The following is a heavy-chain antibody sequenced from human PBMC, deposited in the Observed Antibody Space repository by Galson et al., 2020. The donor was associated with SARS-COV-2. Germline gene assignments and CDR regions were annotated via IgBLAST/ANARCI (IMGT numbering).Heavy chain of an antibody. D-gene: IGHD3-10*01. V-gene: IGHV4-31*03. CDR1: GDSISSGGYY. Sequence: SQTLSLTRTVPGDSISSGGYYWSWTRQHPGKGLEWIGYIYYSGSTYYNPSLKSRVTISVDTSKNQFSLKLSSVTAADTAVYCCARGVGWFGDATENWFDPGGQGALVTFSS. CDR2: IYYSGST. CDR3: ARGVGWFGDATENWFDP. J-gene: IGHJ5*02.